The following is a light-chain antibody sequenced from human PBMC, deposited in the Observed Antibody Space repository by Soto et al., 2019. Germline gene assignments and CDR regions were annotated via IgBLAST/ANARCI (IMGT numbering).Light chain of an antibody. CDR2: ANN. Sequence: QPVLTQPPSASGTPGQRVTISCSGSSSNIGSNTVNWYQHLPGTAPRLLIYANNQRPSGVPDRFSGSKSGASASLAISGLQSDDEADYYCATWDDSLNSPVFGGGTKVTVL. V-gene: IGLV1-44*01. CDR3: ATWDDSLNSPV. CDR1: SSNIGSNT. J-gene: IGLJ2*01.